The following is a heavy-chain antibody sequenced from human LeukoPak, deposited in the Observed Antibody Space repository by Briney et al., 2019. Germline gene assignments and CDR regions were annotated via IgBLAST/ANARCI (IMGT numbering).Heavy chain of an antibody. Sequence: VGSLRLSCVASAFTFKTYTLNWVRQTPGKGLEWVSCISTAGNLINYADSVRGRFTISRDNAKNSLYLYMSSLTPEDTAVYYCARTVEGHFDFRGQGTLVTVSS. J-gene: IGHJ4*02. CDR3: ARTVEGHFDF. CDR2: ISTAGNLI. V-gene: IGHV3-21*01. D-gene: IGHD5-24*01. CDR1: AFTFKTYT.